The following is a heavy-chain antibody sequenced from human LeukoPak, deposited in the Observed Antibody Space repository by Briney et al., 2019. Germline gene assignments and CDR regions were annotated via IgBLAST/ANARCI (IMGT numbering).Heavy chain of an antibody. Sequence: GGSLRLSCAASGSTLSSHGMSWVRQAPGKGLEWVADINQDGGEKYYVDSVMGRFTVSRDNAKNSLYLQINSLRAEDTAVYFCARDSAHRSSFAFDIWGQGTMVTVSS. CDR1: GSTLSSHG. D-gene: IGHD6-13*01. J-gene: IGHJ3*02. V-gene: IGHV3-7*01. CDR3: ARDSAHRSSFAFDI. CDR2: INQDGGEK.